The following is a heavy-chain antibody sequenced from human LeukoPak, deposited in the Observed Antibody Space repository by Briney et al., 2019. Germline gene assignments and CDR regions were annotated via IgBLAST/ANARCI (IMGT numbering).Heavy chain of an antibody. J-gene: IGHJ3*02. CDR2: TYYRSRWFY. V-gene: IGHV6-1*01. Sequence: PSQTLSLPCVISGDSVSSNIAAWTWIRQSPSGGLEWLGRTYYRSRWFYEYAVSVKGRITINLDTSKNQLSLEMNSVIPEDTAVYYCARDLVVAVGGNAFDIWGQGTMFSVSS. D-gene: IGHD6-13*01. CDR3: ARDLVVAVGGNAFDI. CDR1: GDSVSSNIAA.